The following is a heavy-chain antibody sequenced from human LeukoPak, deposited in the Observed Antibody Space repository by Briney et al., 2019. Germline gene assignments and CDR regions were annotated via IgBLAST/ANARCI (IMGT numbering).Heavy chain of an antibody. V-gene: IGHV1-69*13. Sequence: ASVKLSCNASGGTFSSYANSWVRQPPAQGLELVGGIIPICGTANYAQTFQGRVTITADESRSTGYMELSSLRSEDTAVYYWARSGIVATIGADYYYYGMDVWGKGTTVTVSS. D-gene: IGHD5-12*01. CDR3: ARSGIVATIGADYYYYGMDV. CDR1: GGTFSSYA. CDR2: IIPICGTA. J-gene: IGHJ6*01.